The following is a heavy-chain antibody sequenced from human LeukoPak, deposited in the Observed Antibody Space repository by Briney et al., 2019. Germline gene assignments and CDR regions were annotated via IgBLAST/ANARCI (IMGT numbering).Heavy chain of an antibody. Sequence: PSETLSLTCTVSGGSISSYYWSWIRQPAGKGLEWIGRIYTSGSTNYNPSLKSRVTMSVDTSKNQFSLKLSSVTAADTAVYYCARDLSTVTDYYCYYMDVWGKGTTVTISS. J-gene: IGHJ6*03. CDR2: IYTSGST. CDR3: ARDLSTVTDYYCYYMDV. V-gene: IGHV4-4*07. CDR1: GGSISSYY. D-gene: IGHD4-17*01.